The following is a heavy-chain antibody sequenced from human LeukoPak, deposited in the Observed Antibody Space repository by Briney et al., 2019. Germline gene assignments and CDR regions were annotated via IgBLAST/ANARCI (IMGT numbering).Heavy chain of an antibody. V-gene: IGHV3-23*01. D-gene: IGHD6-13*01. CDR1: GFTFSTYS. CDR3: ARRSSSWYT. J-gene: IGHJ5*02. CDR2: ISGNGGDT. Sequence: TGGSLRLSCAASGFTFSTYSMSWVRQAPGKGLEWVSVISGNGGDTFYADSVKGRFTISRDNAKNSLYLQMNSLRAEDTAVYYCARRSSSWYTWGQGTLVTVSS.